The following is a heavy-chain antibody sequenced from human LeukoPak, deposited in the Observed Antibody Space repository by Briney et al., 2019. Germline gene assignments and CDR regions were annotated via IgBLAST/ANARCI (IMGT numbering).Heavy chain of an antibody. CDR3: AKGPPGWLLWRFDY. CDR2: IKQDGSEK. V-gene: IGHV3-7*03. D-gene: IGHD4-23*01. J-gene: IGHJ4*02. CDR1: GFTFSSYW. Sequence: GGSLRLSCAASGFTFSSYWMSWVRQAPGKGLEWVANIKQDGSEKYYVDSVKGRFTISRDNAKNSLYLQMNSLRAEDTALYYCAKGPPGWLLWRFDYWGQGTLVTVSS.